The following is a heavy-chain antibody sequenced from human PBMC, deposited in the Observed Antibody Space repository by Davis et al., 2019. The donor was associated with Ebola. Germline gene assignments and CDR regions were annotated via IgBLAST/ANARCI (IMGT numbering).Heavy chain of an antibody. D-gene: IGHD2-15*01. CDR3: ARDRCSGGSCYVDC. Sequence: ASVTVSCKASVYTFTGYYMHWVRQAPGQRLEWMGLIHPNSCDTDSAQMFQGRVTMTRDTSISTAYMELSSLRSDDTALYYCARDRCSGGSCYVDCWGQGTLVTVSS. CDR1: VYTFTGYY. J-gene: IGHJ4*02. V-gene: IGHV1-2*02. CDR2: IHPNSCDT.